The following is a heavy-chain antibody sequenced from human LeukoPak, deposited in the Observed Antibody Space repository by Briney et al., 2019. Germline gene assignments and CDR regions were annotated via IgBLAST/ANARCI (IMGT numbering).Heavy chain of an antibody. V-gene: IGHV3-33*01. CDR3: AGDRDCSSTSCYSRPGYYGMDV. CDR2: IRYDGSNK. CDR1: GFTFSSYG. D-gene: IGHD2-2*02. J-gene: IGHJ6*02. Sequence: GGSLRLSCAASGFTFSSYGMHWVRQAPGKGLEWVAVIRYDGSNKYYADSVKGRFTISRDNSKNTLYLQMNSLRAEDTAVYYCAGDRDCSSTSCYSRPGYYGMDVWGQGTTVTVSS.